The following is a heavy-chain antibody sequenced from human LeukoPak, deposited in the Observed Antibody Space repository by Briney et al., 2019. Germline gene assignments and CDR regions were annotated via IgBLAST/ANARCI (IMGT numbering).Heavy chain of an antibody. Sequence: PSETLSLTCTVSGYSISSGYYWGWIRQPPGKGLEWIGSISHSGSTYYNPSLKSRVTISVDTSKNQFSLKLSSVTAADTAVYYCARSIAAAGIWVRLGWFDPWGQGTLVTVSS. D-gene: IGHD6-13*01. CDR1: GYSISSGYY. J-gene: IGHJ5*02. CDR3: ARSIAAAGIWVRLGWFDP. V-gene: IGHV4-38-2*02. CDR2: ISHSGST.